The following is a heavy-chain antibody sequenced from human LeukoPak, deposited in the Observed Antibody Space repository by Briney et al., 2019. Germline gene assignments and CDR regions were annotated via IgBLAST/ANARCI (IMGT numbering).Heavy chain of an antibody. V-gene: IGHV3-23*01. CDR3: AKGFTTIAAAGTNWFDP. CDR1: GFTFSSYA. Sequence: AGSLRLSCAASGFTFSSYAMSWVRQAPGKGLEWVSAISGSGGSTYYADSVKGRFTISRDNSKNTLYLQMNSLRAEDTAVYYCAKGFTTIAAAGTNWFDPWGQGTLVTVSS. CDR2: ISGSGGST. D-gene: IGHD6-13*01. J-gene: IGHJ5*02.